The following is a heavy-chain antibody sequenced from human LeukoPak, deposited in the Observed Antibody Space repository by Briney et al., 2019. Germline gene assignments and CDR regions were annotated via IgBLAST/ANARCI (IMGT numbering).Heavy chain of an antibody. CDR1: GFTFSSCA. Sequence: PGESLRLSCAASGFTFSSCAMTWVRQAPGKGLEWVANIKHDGSEKYYVDSVKGRLTISRDNAKNSLYLQLNSVRAEDTAVYYCARGDLYGSGRAEYYFDYWGQGTLVTVSS. CDR2: IKHDGSEK. V-gene: IGHV3-7*05. D-gene: IGHD3-10*01. CDR3: ARGDLYGSGRAEYYFDY. J-gene: IGHJ4*02.